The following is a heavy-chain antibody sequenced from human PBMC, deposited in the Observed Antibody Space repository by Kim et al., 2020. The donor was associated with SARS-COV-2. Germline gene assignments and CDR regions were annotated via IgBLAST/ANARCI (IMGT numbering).Heavy chain of an antibody. Sequence: ASVKVSCKASGYTFTSYGISWVRQAPGQGLEWMGWISAYNGNTNYAQKLQGRVTMTTDTSTSTAYMELRSLRSDDTAVYYCARDTVDIVATRRKYYYYGMDVWGQGTTVTVSS. CDR1: GYTFTSYG. J-gene: IGHJ6*02. CDR2: ISAYNGNT. V-gene: IGHV1-18*04. D-gene: IGHD5-12*01. CDR3: ARDTVDIVATRRKYYYYGMDV.